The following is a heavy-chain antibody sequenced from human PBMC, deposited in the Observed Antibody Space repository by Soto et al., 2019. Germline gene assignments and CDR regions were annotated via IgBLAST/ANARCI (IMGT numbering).Heavy chain of an antibody. CDR1: GFTFSSYT. J-gene: IGHJ6*02. CDR3: ATQKVSFGTAMGTYYYYGMDV. CDR2: ISSSSSTI. V-gene: IGHV3-48*02. D-gene: IGHD5-18*01. Sequence: PGGFLRLSCAASGFTFSSYTMNWVRQAPGKGLEWVSYISSSSSTIYYADSVKGRFTISRDNAKNSLYLQMNSLRDEDTAVYYCATQKVSFGTAMGTYYYYGMDVWGQGTTVTVS.